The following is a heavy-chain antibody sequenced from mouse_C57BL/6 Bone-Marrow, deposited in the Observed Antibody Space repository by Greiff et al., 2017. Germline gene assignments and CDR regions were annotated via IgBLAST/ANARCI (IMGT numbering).Heavy chain of an antibody. CDR2: IHPNSGST. CDR1: GYTFTSYW. J-gene: IGHJ3*01. D-gene: IGHD1-1*01. Sequence: QVQLQQPGAELVKPGASVKLSCKASGYTFTSYWMHWVKQRPGQGLEWIGMIHPNSGSTNYNEKFKSKATLTVDKSSRTAYMQLSSLTSEDSAVYYCARKAPLYYYGSSAWFAYWGQGTLVTVSA. V-gene: IGHV1-64*01. CDR3: ARKAPLYYYGSSAWFAY.